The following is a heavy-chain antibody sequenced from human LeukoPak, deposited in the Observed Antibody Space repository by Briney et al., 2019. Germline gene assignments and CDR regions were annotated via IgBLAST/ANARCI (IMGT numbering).Heavy chain of an antibody. Sequence: SETLSLTCSVSGDSISSSSYYWGWIRQPRGKGLEWIGSIYHTGSTYYNPSLKSRVTISVDMSKNQFSLNLSSVIAADTAVYYCVRSVVRGVPNGFDIWGQGTMVTVSS. J-gene: IGHJ3*02. CDR3: VRSVVRGVPNGFDI. V-gene: IGHV4-39*07. CDR2: IYHTGST. D-gene: IGHD3-10*02. CDR1: GDSISSSSYY.